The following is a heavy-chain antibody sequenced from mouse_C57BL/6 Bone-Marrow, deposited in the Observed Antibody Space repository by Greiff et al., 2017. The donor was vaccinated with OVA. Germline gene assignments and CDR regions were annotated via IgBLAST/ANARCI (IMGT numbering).Heavy chain of an antibody. V-gene: IGHV3-1*01. CDR2: ISYSGST. CDR3: ARDLGNYWYFDV. Sequence: EVQVVESGPGMVKPSQSLSLTCTVTGYSITSGYDWHWIRHFPGNKLEWMGYISYSGSTNYNPSLKSRISITHDTSKNHFFLKLNSVTTEDTATYYCARDLGNYWYFDVWGTGTTVTVSS. CDR1: GYSITSGYD. J-gene: IGHJ1*03. D-gene: IGHD2-1*01.